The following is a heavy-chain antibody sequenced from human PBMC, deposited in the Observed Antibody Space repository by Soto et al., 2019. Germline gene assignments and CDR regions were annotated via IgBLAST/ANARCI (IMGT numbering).Heavy chain of an antibody. J-gene: IGHJ4*02. CDR3: ARDTPGLWVFDY. V-gene: IGHV1-18*01. D-gene: IGHD3-16*01. CDR2: ISAYNGNT. Sequence: ASVKVSCKASGYTFTSYGISWVRQAPGQGLGWMGWISAYNGNTNYAQKLQGRVTMTTDTSTSTAHMELRSLRSDDTAVYYCARDTPGLWVFDYWGQGTLVTVSS. CDR1: GYTFTSYG.